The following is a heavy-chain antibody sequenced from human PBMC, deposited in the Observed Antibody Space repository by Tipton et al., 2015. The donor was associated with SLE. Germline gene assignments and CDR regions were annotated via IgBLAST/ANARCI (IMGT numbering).Heavy chain of an antibody. V-gene: IGHV4-59*12. CDR3: ARDCGGSDAFDI. CDR1: GGSISSYY. J-gene: IGHJ3*02. D-gene: IGHD2-21*01. Sequence: TLSLTCTVSGGSISSYYWSWIRQPPGKGLEWIGYIYYSGSTYYNPSLKSRVTISVDTSKNQFSLKLRSVTAADTAVYYCARDCGGSDAFDIWGQGTMVTVSS. CDR2: IYYSGST.